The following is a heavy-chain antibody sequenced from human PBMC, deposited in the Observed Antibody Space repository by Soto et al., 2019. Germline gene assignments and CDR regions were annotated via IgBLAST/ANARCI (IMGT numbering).Heavy chain of an antibody. CDR2: ISFDGSNK. Sequence: AASGFTFSSYGMHWVRQAPGKGLEWVAVISFDGSNKYYADSVTGRFTISRDNSKNTLYLQMNSLRAEDTAVYYCAKDRRGYSGYGGMDVWGQGTTVTVSS. CDR1: GFTFSSYG. V-gene: IGHV3-30*18. CDR3: AKDRRGYSGYGGMDV. J-gene: IGHJ6*02. D-gene: IGHD5-12*01.